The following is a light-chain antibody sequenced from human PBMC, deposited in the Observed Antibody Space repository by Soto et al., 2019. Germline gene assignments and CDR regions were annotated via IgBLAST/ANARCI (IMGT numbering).Light chain of an antibody. CDR3: QQYNNWPPWT. CDR2: DAS. J-gene: IGKJ1*01. Sequence: EIVLTQSPGTLSLSPGERATLSCRASQSVSSSYLAWYQQKPGQPPRLLIYDASTRATGIPARFSGSGSGTEFILTISSLQSEDYAIYYCQQYNNWPPWTFGQRSKVDI. V-gene: IGKV3D-15*01. CDR1: QSVSSSY.